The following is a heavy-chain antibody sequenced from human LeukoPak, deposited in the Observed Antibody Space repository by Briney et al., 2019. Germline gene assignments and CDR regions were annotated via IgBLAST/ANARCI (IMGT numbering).Heavy chain of an antibody. CDR1: GFTVSSNY. CDR2: IYSGGST. D-gene: IGHD2-15*01. Sequence: GGSLRLSCAASGFTVSSNYMSWVRQAPGEGLEWVSVIYSGGSTYYADSVKGRFTISRDNSKNTLYLQMNSLRAEDTAVYYCALVVAATPVGDYWGQGTLVTVSS. J-gene: IGHJ4*02. CDR3: ALVVAATPVGDY. V-gene: IGHV3-66*01.